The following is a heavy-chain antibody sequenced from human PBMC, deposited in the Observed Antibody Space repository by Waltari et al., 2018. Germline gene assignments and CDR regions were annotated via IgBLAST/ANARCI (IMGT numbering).Heavy chain of an antibody. CDR3: AKGAQYQLLYFYFDS. V-gene: IGHV3-23*04. CDR2: ISVTGGTI. CDR1: GCTYRTYP. D-gene: IGHD2-2*02. J-gene: IGHJ4*02. Sequence: EVQLVDSGGGLVQPVASLRLSCAASGCTYRTYPMTWVRQAPGKGLEWVSSISVTGGTIHYAASVKGRFTISRDDSKNTLYLQMHNLRAEDTAVYYCAKGAQYQLLYFYFDSWGQGTLVTVSS.